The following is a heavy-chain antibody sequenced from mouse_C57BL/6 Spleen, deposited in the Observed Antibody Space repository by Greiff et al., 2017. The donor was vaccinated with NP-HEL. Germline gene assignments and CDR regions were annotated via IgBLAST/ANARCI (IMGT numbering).Heavy chain of an antibody. CDR2: MDPSDSYT. Sequence: VQLQQSGAELVMPGASVKLSCKASGYTFTSYWMHWVKQRPGQGLEWIGEMDPSDSYTNYNQKFKGKSTLTVDKSSSTAYMQLSSRTSEDSAVYYGARGPPDYWGQGTTLTVSS. J-gene: IGHJ2*01. CDR3: ARGPPDY. CDR1: GYTFTSYW. V-gene: IGHV1-69*01.